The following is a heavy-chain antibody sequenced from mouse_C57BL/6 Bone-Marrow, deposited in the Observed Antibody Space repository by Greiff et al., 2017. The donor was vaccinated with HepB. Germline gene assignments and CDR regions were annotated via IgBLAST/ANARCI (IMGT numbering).Heavy chain of an antibody. CDR3: ARYNYGSSFSFDY. CDR1: GFTFTDYY. J-gene: IGHJ2*01. CDR2: IRNKANGYTT. V-gene: IGHV7-3*01. Sequence: EVKLVESGGGLVQPGGSLSLSCAASGFTFTDYYMSWVRQPPGKALEWLGFIRNKANGYTTEYSASVKGRFTISRDNSQSILYLQMNALRAEDSATYYCARYNYGSSFSFDYWGQGTTLTVSS. D-gene: IGHD1-1*01.